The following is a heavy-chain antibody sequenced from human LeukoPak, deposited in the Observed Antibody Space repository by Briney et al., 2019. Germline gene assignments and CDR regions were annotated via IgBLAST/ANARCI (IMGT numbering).Heavy chain of an antibody. CDR2: IYYSGGT. D-gene: IGHD6-13*01. CDR3: ASRIAAAGTTFDW. V-gene: IGHV4-59*08. J-gene: IGHJ4*02. CDR1: GGSISSYY. Sequence: SETLSLTCTVSGGSISSYYWSWIRQPPGKGLEWIGYIYYSGGTNYSPSLKSRVTISVDTSKNQFSLKLSSVTAADTAVYYCASRIAAAGTTFDWWGQGTLVTVSS.